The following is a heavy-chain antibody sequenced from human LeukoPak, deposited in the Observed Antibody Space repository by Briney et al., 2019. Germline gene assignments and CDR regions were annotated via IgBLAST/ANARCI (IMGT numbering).Heavy chain of an antibody. CDR1: GGSISSSSYY. D-gene: IGHD5-18*01. J-gene: IGHJ4*02. V-gene: IGHV4-39*01. CDR3: ARLRAAMVDY. CDR2: IYYSGSA. Sequence: KPSETLSLTCTVSGGSISSSSYYWGWIRQPPGKGLEWIGSIYYSGSAYNNPSLKSRVTISVDTSKNQFSLKLSSVTAADTAVYYCARLRAAMVDYWGQGTLVTVS.